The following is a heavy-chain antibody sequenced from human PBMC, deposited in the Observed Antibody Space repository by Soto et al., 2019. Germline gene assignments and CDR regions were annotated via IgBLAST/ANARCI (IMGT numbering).Heavy chain of an antibody. Sequence: GGSLRLSCAASEFSFSTYWMHCVRQAPGKGLVWVSRINTDGSITSYADSVKGRFTISRDNAKNTLYLQMNSLRAEDTAVYYCARDKSYGGYFYYAMDVWGQGTKVTVSS. D-gene: IGHD3-10*01. CDR3: ARDKSYGGYFYYAMDV. CDR2: INTDGSIT. CDR1: EFSFSTYW. J-gene: IGHJ6*02. V-gene: IGHV3-74*01.